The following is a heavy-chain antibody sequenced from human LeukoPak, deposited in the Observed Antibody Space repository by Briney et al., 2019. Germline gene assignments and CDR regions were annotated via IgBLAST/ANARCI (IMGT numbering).Heavy chain of an antibody. Sequence: PSQTLSLTCTVSGGSISSYYWSWIRQPPGKGLGLIGYIYYSGSTNYNPSLKSRVTISVDTSKNQFSLKLSSVTAADTAVYYCARVRSYYYDSSGYYYAPYDYWGQGTLVTVSS. CDR3: ARVRSYYYDSSGYYYAPYDY. CDR1: GGSISSYY. D-gene: IGHD3-22*01. V-gene: IGHV4-59*01. J-gene: IGHJ4*02. CDR2: IYYSGST.